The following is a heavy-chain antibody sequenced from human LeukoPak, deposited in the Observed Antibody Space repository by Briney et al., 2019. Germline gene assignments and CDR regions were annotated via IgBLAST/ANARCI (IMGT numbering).Heavy chain of an antibody. CDR1: GFTFSSYA. D-gene: IGHD2-21*02. V-gene: IGHV3-30*04. CDR3: ASLAYCGGDCYSQSVFDY. Sequence: GGSLRLSCAASGFTFSSYAMHWVRQAPGKGLEWVAVISYDGSNTYYADSVKGRFSISRDNSKNTLYLQMNSLRAEDTAVYYCASLAYCGGDCYSQSVFDYWGQGTLVTVSS. CDR2: ISYDGSNT. J-gene: IGHJ4*02.